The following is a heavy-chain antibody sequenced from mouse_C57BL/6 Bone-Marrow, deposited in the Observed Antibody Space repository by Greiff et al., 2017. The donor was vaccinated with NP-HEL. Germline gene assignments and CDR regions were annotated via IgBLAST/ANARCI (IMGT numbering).Heavy chain of an antibody. Sequence: VQLQQPGAELVMPGASVKLSCKASGYTFTSYWMHWVKQRPGQGLEWIGEIDPSDSYTNYNQKFKGKSTLTVDKSSSTAYMQLSSLTSEDSVVYYCARSYDYDDYYAMDYWGQGTSVTVSS. J-gene: IGHJ4*01. V-gene: IGHV1-69*01. CDR3: ARSYDYDDYYAMDY. D-gene: IGHD2-4*01. CDR1: GYTFTSYW. CDR2: IDPSDSYT.